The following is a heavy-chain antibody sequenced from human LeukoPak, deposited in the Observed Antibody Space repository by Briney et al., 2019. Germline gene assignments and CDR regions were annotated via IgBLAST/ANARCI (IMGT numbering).Heavy chain of an antibody. D-gene: IGHD1-26*01. CDR3: ASSGSYRFDY. Sequence: XARQAPGKGLEWVSHITASGTAMFYADSVKGRFTISRDNAKNSLYLQMNSLRDEDTAVYYCASSGSYRFDYWGQGTLVTVSS. J-gene: IGHJ4*02. CDR2: ITASGTAM. V-gene: IGHV3-48*02.